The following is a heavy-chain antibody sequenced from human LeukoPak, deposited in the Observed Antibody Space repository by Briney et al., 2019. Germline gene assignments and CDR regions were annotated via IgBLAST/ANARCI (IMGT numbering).Heavy chain of an antibody. CDR3: ARYHSSGYYFPLGYFDY. Sequence: GESLKISCKGSGYSFTSYWIGWVRQMPGKGLEWMGIIYPGDSDTRYSPSFQGQVTISADKSISTAYLQWSSLRASDTAMYYCARYHSSGYYFPLGYFDYWGQGTLVTVSS. CDR2: IYPGDSDT. J-gene: IGHJ4*02. D-gene: IGHD3-22*01. CDR1: GYSFTSYW. V-gene: IGHV5-51*01.